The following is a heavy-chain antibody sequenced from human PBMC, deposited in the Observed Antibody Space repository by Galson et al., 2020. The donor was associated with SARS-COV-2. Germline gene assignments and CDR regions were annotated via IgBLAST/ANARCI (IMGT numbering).Heavy chain of an antibody. J-gene: IGHJ6*03. CDR3: ARGPRYCSSTSCRNYYYYYMDV. CDR2: INAGNGNT. D-gene: IGHD2-2*01. Sequence: ASVKVSCKASGYTFTSYAMHWVRQAPGQRLEWMGWINAGNGNTKYSQKFQGRVTITRDTSASTAYMELSSLRSEDTAVYYCARGPRYCSSTSCRNYYYYYMDVWGKGTTVTVSS. CDR1: GYTFTSYA. V-gene: IGHV1-3*01.